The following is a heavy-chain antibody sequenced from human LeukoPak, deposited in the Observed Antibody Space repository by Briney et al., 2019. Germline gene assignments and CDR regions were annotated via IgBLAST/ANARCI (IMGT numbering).Heavy chain of an antibody. Sequence: SETLSLTCNVSGDSITSSSYHWGWIRQPPGKGLEWIGSIPFSGSTYYNPSLKSRVTISVDTSKNQFSLKLSSVTAADTAVYYCARCKDYYVSGSYYKTFDYWCQGTLVTVSS. CDR3: ARCKDYYVSGSYYKTFDY. CDR2: IPFSGST. D-gene: IGHD3-10*01. J-gene: IGHJ4*02. V-gene: IGHV4-39*07. CDR1: GDSITSSSYH.